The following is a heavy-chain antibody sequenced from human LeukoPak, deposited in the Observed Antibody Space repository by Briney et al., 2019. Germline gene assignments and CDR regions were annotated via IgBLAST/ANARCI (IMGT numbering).Heavy chain of an antibody. Sequence: ASVKVSCKASGYTFTDYYMHWVRQAPGQGLEWMGWINPKSGGTNHAQKFQGRVTMTRDTSISTAYMELSRLRSDDTAVFYCAREEVIAAAGPTLDYWGQGALVTVSS. J-gene: IGHJ4*02. V-gene: IGHV1-2*02. CDR3: AREEVIAAAGPTLDY. CDR2: INPKSGGT. CDR1: GYTFTDYY. D-gene: IGHD6-13*01.